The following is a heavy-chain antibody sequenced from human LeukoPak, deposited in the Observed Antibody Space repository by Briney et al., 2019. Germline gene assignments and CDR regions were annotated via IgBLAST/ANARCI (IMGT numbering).Heavy chain of an antibody. CDR3: AKVRWFGELFLYDP. CDR1: GFTFSSYA. Sequence: GGSLRLSCAASGFTFSSYAMSWVRQAPGKGLEWVSAISGSGGSTYYADSVKGRFTISRDNSKNTLYLQMNSLRAEDTAVYYCAKVRWFGELFLYDPWGQGTLVTVSS. CDR2: ISGSGGST. J-gene: IGHJ5*02. V-gene: IGHV3-23*01. D-gene: IGHD3-10*01.